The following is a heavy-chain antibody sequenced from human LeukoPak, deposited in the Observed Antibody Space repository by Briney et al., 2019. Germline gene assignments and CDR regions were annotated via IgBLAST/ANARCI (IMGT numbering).Heavy chain of an antibody. D-gene: IGHD3-16*01. J-gene: IGHJ4*02. Sequence: WETLSLTCGGSGGSLTNYYRAWVGQPPGKGLEFIGYIHSDGTTNYDSSLQSRVAISLDTSKIQFSLRLYSVTAADTALYFCARLNFRGGEALHFDSWGQGTLVTVSS. V-gene: IGHV4-4*09. CDR2: IHSDGTT. CDR1: GGSLTNYY. CDR3: ARLNFRGGEALHFDS.